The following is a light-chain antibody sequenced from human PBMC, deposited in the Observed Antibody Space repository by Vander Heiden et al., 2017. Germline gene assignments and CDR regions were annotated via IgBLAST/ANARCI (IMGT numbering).Light chain of an antibody. CDR1: QSLSSY. Sequence: LQMSQSPSSLSASVGDRVTITCRARQSLSSYLNWHQQKPGKAPKLLIYAASSLQSGVPPRFSGSGSGTDFTLTISSRQPEDFATYYCQQNYSTPQWTFGQGTKVEIK. CDR2: AAS. V-gene: IGKV1-39*01. CDR3: QQNYSTPQWT. J-gene: IGKJ1*01.